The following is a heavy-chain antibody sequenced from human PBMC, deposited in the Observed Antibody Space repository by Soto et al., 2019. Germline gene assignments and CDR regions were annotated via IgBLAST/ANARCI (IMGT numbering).Heavy chain of an antibody. V-gene: IGHV4-34*01. CDR1: GGSVSGYY. J-gene: IGHJ5*02. CDR2: INHSGST. Sequence: SETLSLTCAVYGGSVSGYYWSWIRQPPGKGLEWIGEINHSGSTNYNPSLKSRVTISVDTSKNQFSLKLSSVTAADTAVYYCARGSRWLDPWCQGTLVT. CDR3: ARGSRWLDP.